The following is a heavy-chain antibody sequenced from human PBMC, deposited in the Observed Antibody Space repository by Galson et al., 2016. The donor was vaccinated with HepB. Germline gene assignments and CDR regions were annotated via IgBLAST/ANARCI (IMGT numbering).Heavy chain of an antibody. J-gene: IGHJ3*02. CDR2: IRWDGTHD. CDR3: AREGPQTGTSSFDI. Sequence: SLRLSCAASGFTFSDYGMHWVRQAPGKGPEWAAYIRWDGTHDRYPDSVKGRFTVSRDNSKNTVHLEMNGLRLEDTAVYYCAREGPQTGTSSFDIWGQGTMVTVSS. D-gene: IGHD3-9*01. CDR1: GFTFSDYG. V-gene: IGHV3-30*02.